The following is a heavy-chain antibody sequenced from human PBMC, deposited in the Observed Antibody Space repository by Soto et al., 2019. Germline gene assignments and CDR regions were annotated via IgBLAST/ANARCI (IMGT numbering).Heavy chain of an antibody. V-gene: IGHV4-39*01. CDR2: IYYSGST. J-gene: IGHJ4*02. D-gene: IGHD3-22*01. CDR1: GGSISSSSYY. CDR3: AHKTSGYYHLFNY. Sequence: SETLSLTCTVSGGSISSSSYYWGWIRQPPGKGLEWIGSIYYSGSTYYNPSLKSRVTISVDTSKNQFSLKLSSVTAADTAVYSCAHKTSGYYHLFNYWGQGTLVTVYS.